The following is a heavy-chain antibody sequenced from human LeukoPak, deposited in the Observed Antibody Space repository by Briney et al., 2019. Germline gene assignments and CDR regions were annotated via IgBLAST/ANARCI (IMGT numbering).Heavy chain of an antibody. V-gene: IGHV4-4*07. D-gene: IGHD3-9*01. J-gene: IGHJ5*02. CDR3: ARYVLRYFDSSWSWFDP. CDR1: DVSITTYF. CDR2: IYTSGST. Sequence: SETLSLTCTVSDVSITTYFWSWIRQPAWKGLEWIWRIYTSGSTNYNPSLKSRVIMSVDTSKNQFSLKLSSVTAADTAVYYCARYVLRYFDSSWSWFDPWGQGTLVTVSS.